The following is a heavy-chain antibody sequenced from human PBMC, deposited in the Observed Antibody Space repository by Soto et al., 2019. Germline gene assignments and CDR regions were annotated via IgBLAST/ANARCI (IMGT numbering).Heavy chain of an antibody. D-gene: IGHD3-22*01. CDR3: AKEALNYYDSSGYLYYFDY. CDR1: GFTFSSYG. V-gene: IGHV3-30*18. J-gene: IGHJ4*02. Sequence: HPGGSLRLSCAASGFTFSSYGMHWVRQAPGKGLEWVAVISYDGSNKYYADSVKGRFTISRDNSKNTLYLQMNSLRAEDTAVYYCAKEALNYYDSSGYLYYFDYWGQGTLVTVSS. CDR2: ISYDGSNK.